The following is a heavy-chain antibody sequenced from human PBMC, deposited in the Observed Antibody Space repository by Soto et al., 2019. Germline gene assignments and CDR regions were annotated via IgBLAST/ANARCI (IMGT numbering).Heavy chain of an antibody. CDR1: GGTFSSYA. V-gene: IGHV1-69*12. CDR3: ARDAVPGYGDYHLDY. Sequence: QVQLVQSGAEVKKPGSSVKVSCKASGGTFSSYAISWVRQAPGQGLEWMGGIIPIFGTAKYAQKFQGRVTITADESTSTAYMELSSLRSEDRAVYYCARDAVPGYGDYHLDYWGQGTLVTVSS. J-gene: IGHJ4*02. D-gene: IGHD4-17*01. CDR2: IIPIFGTA.